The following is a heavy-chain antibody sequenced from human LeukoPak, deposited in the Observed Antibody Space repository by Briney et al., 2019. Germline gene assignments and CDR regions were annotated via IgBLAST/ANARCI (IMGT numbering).Heavy chain of an antibody. J-gene: IGHJ3*02. V-gene: IGHV3-74*01. CDR2: INSDGSGT. CDR3: ARKYYYDSSGYYYPRGDAFDI. CDR1: GFTFSSYW. D-gene: IGHD3-22*01. Sequence: PGGSLRLSCAASGFTFSSYWMHWVRQAPGEGLVWVSHINSDGSGTSYADSVKGRFTISRDNAKNSLYLQMNSLRAEDTAVYYCARKYYYDSSGYYYPRGDAFDIWGQGTMVTVSS.